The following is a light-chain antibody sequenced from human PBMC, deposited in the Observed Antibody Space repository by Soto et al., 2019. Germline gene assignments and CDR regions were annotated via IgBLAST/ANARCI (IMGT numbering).Light chain of an antibody. J-gene: IGKJ3*01. V-gene: IGKV1-5*01. CDR3: QQFEDYPFT. CDR2: DAS. CDR1: QTITRW. Sequence: DIQMTQSPSTLSASVGDRVTLTCRASQTITRWMAWYQQKPGKAPKILIYDASTLASGVPSRFSGSRSGTDFTLTVSSLQPEDFATYYCQQFEDYPFTFGPGTKVDIK.